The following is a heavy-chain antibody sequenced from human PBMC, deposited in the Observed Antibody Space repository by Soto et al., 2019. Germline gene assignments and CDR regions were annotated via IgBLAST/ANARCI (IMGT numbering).Heavy chain of an antibody. D-gene: IGHD2-8*02. Sequence: GGSLRLSCTASGFSLSRYGLHWVRQAPGKGLQWVAGLWSNGIKTSYTDSVKGRFTISRDTSKNMLYLQMNTLGAEDTAVYYCARDLHYWSLLIDHWGQRTLVTVSS. CDR2: LWSNGIKT. V-gene: IGHV3-33*01. J-gene: IGHJ4*02. CDR3: ARDLHYWSLLIDH. CDR1: GFSLSRYG.